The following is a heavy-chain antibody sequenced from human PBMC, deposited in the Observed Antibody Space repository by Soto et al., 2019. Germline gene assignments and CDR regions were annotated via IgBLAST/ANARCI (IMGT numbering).Heavy chain of an antibody. D-gene: IGHD3-22*01. Sequence: GGSLRLSCAASGFTFSSYAMHWVRQAPGKGLEWVAVISYDGSNKYYADSVKGRFTISRDNSKNTLYLQMNSLRAEDTAVYYCARDRRYYGSSGYYYFDYWGQGT. CDR2: ISYDGSNK. J-gene: IGHJ4*02. CDR1: GFTFSSYA. CDR3: ARDRRYYGSSGYYYFDY. V-gene: IGHV3-30-3*01.